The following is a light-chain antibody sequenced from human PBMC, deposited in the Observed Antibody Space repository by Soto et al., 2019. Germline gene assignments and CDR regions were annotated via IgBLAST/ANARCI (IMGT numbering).Light chain of an antibody. J-gene: IGLJ1*01. CDR1: SSDVGGYNY. Sequence: QSVLTQPASVSGSPGQSITISCTGTSSDVGGYNYVSWYQQHPGKAPKLMIYDVSNRPSGVSNRFSGSKSGNTASLTISGLQAEDEAEYYRSSYTSSSRYVFGTGTKVTVL. CDR2: DVS. V-gene: IGLV2-14*01. CDR3: SSYTSSSRYV.